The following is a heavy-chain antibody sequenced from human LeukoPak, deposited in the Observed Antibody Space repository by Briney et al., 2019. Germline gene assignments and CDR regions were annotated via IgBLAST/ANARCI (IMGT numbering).Heavy chain of an antibody. D-gene: IGHD5/OR15-5a*01. V-gene: IGHV4-34*01. CDR1: GGSISSYY. CDR3: AGKSTFDY. Sequence: SETLSLTCTVSGGSISSYYWSWIRQPPGKGLEWIGEINHSGSTNYNPSLKSRVTISVDTSKNQFSLKLSSVTAADTAVYYCAGKSTFDYWGQGTLVTVSS. J-gene: IGHJ4*02. CDR2: INHSGST.